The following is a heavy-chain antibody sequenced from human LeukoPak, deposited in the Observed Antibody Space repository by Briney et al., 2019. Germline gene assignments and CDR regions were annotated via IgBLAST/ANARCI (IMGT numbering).Heavy chain of an antibody. CDR2: ISGSGGST. J-gene: IGHJ3*02. CDR3: ARAQLWFGESVAFDI. V-gene: IGHV3-23*01. CDR1: GFTFSSYA. D-gene: IGHD3-10*01. Sequence: GGSLRLSCAASGFTFSSYAMSWVRQAPGKGLEWVSAISGSGGSTYYADSVKGRFTISRDNSKSTLYLQMNSLRAEDTAVYYCARAQLWFGESVAFDIWGQGTMVTVSS.